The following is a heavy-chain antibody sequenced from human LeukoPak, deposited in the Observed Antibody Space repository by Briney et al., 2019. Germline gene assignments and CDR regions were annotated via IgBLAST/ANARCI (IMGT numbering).Heavy chain of an antibody. D-gene: IGHD3-10*01. CDR3: ATSVSYGSGVTNWFDP. CDR1: GGSVSSGSYY. Sequence: SETLSLTCTVSGGSVSSGSYYWSWIRQPPGKGLEWFGYIYYSGSTNYNPSLKSRVTISVDTSKNQFSLKLSSVTAADTAVYYCATSVSYGSGVTNWFDPWGQGTLVTVSS. J-gene: IGHJ5*02. V-gene: IGHV4-61*01. CDR2: IYYSGST.